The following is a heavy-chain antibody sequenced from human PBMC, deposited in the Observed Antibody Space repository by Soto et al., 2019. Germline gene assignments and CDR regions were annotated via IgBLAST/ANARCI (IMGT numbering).Heavy chain of an antibody. V-gene: IGHV3-30-3*01. CDR3: ARESPGSFDY. CDR2: ISFDGSNK. CDR1: GFTFSSYA. J-gene: IGHJ4*02. Sequence: GGSLRLSCAASGFTFSSYALHWVRQVPGKGLEWVAFISFDGSNKYYTDSVKGRFTISRDNSKNTLYLQVNSLRAEDTAVYYCARESPGSFDYWGQGTLVTVSS.